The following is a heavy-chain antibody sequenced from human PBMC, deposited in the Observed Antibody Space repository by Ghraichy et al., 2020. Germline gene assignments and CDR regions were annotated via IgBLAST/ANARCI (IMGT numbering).Heavy chain of an antibody. CDR3: ARGTTKGFDY. J-gene: IGHJ4*02. CDR1: GFTFSTYS. V-gene: IGHV3-21*01. D-gene: IGHD1-7*01. Sequence: GGSLRLSCAASGFTFSTYSINWVRQAPGKGLEWVSSISSGCTYIYYADSVQGRFTISRDNARNSLYLQLNSLRAEDTALYFCARGTTKGFDYWGQGTLVTVSS. CDR2: ISSGCTYI.